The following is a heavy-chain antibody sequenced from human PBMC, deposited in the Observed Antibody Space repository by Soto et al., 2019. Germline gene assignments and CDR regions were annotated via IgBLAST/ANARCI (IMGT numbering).Heavy chain of an antibody. CDR3: ASPLGDFDPYFDY. D-gene: IGHD4-17*01. CDR2: ISYDGSKK. CDR1: GFTLSDFA. J-gene: IGHJ4*02. V-gene: IGHV3-30*04. Sequence: QVQLVESGGGVVQPGRSLRLSCTASGFTLSDFAMHWVRQAPGKGLEWVAVISYDGSKKYLADSVKGRFTISRDNSKNTLYLQMNSLRPEDTAVYYCASPLGDFDPYFDYWGQGTLVTVSS.